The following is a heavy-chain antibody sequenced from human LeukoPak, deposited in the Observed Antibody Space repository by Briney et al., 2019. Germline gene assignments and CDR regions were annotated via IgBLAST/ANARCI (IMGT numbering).Heavy chain of an antibody. V-gene: IGHV4-59*01. CDR3: ARSVVRGPNDY. CDR1: GGSISSYY. J-gene: IGHJ4*02. D-gene: IGHD3-10*01. Sequence: SGTLSLTCTVSGGSISSYYWSWIRQPPGKGLEWIGYIYYSGSTNYNPSLKSRVTISVDTSKNQFSLKLSSVTAADTAVYYCARSVVRGPNDYWGQGTLVTVSS. CDR2: IYYSGST.